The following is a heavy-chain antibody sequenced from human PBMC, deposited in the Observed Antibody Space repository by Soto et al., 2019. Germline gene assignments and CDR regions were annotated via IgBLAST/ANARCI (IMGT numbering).Heavy chain of an antibody. Sequence: QLQLQESGSGLVKPSQTLSLTCAFSGGSISSGGYSWSWIRQPPGKGLEWIGYIYHRGSTYYNPSLTSRVTISADRSKNEFSLELSSVTAADTAVSYCARVPGLWGRGTLVTVSS. V-gene: IGHV4-30-2*01. CDR3: ARVPGL. CDR1: GGSISSGGYS. J-gene: IGHJ2*01. CDR2: IYHRGST.